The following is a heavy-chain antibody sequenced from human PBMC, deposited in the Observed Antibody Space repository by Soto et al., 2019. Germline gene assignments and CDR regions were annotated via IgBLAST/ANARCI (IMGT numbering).Heavy chain of an antibody. CDR1: GFTFSSYA. J-gene: IGHJ6*02. Sequence: EVQLLESGGGLVQPGGSLRLSCAASGFTFSSYAMSWVRQAPGKGLEWVSAISGSGGSTYYADSVKGRFTISRDNSKNTXXLQMNSLRAEDTAVYYCANYYDILTGYYPDSGMDVWGQGTTVTVSS. D-gene: IGHD3-9*01. V-gene: IGHV3-23*01. CDR2: ISGSGGST. CDR3: ANYYDILTGYYPDSGMDV.